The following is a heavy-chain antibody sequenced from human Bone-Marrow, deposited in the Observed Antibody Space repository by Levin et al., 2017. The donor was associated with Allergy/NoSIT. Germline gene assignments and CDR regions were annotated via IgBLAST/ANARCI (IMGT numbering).Heavy chain of an antibody. CDR1: GFTFSSYA. J-gene: IGHJ4*02. D-gene: IGHD3-16*01. CDR3: AKSYGGRAGWVFDY. V-gene: IGHV3-23*01. CDR2: ISGSDSST. Sequence: GGSLRLSCAASGFTFSSYAMSWVRQAPGKGLEWVSAISGSDSSTYFADSVKGRFTISRDNSKNTLYVQMNSLRAEDTAVYFCAKSYGGRAGWVFDYWGQGTLVTVSS.